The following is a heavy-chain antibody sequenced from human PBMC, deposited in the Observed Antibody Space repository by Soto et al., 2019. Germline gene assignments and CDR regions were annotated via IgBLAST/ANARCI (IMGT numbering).Heavy chain of an antibody. J-gene: IGHJ4*02. Sequence: EVQLVESGGGLVQPGGSLRLSCAASGFTFSSYWMRWVRQATGKGLVWVSRINSDGSSTSYADSVKGRFTISRDNAKNTLYRQMTSVRAEDTAVYYCARDPASGGPLDYWGQGTLVTVSS. V-gene: IGHV3-74*01. CDR2: INSDGSST. CDR3: ARDPASGGPLDY. CDR1: GFTFSSYW. D-gene: IGHD6-19*01.